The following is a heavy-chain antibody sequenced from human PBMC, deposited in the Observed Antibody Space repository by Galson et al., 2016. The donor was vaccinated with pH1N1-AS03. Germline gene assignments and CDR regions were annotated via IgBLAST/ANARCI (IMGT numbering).Heavy chain of an antibody. CDR3: CVSVTPSSFTDAFDI. CDR2: IIPIFNTI. CDR1: GGTFSRST. V-gene: IGHV1-69*13. J-gene: IGHJ3*02. D-gene: IGHD5-18*01. Sequence: SVKVSCKASGGTFSRSTISWVRQASGHGLEWMGRIIPIFNTINYAQKLRGRVTMTVDESTSTAYMELSSLRYEDSAIYYCCVSVTPSSFTDAFDIWGQGTTVTVSS.